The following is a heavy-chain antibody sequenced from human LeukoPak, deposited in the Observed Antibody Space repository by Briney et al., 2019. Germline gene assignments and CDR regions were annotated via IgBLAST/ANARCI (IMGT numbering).Heavy chain of an antibody. J-gene: IGHJ4*02. CDR3: ARRPRLLWFGTARGDFDY. CDR2: IYYSGST. V-gene: IGHV4-61*01. CDR1: GGSISSGSYY. D-gene: IGHD3-10*01. Sequence: SETLSLTCTVSGGSISSGSYYWSWIRQPPGKGLEWIGYIYYSGSTNHNPSLKGRVTISVDTSKNQFSLKLSSVTAADTAVYYCARRPRLLWFGTARGDFDYWGQGTLVTVSS.